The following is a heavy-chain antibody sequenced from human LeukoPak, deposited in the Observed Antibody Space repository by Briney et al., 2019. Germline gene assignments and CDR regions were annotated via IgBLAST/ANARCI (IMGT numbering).Heavy chain of an antibody. CDR1: GRSFSGYY. CDR2: INHSGST. D-gene: IGHD3-9*01. CDR3: ARGVFYLLTISSFDY. J-gene: IGHJ4*02. V-gene: IGHV4-34*01. Sequence: KPSETLSLTCAVYGRSFSGYYWSWIRQPPGKGLEWIGEINHSGSTNYNPSLKSRVTISVDTSKNQFSLKLSPVTTADRAVYFRARGVFYLLTISSFDYWGQGTLVTVSS.